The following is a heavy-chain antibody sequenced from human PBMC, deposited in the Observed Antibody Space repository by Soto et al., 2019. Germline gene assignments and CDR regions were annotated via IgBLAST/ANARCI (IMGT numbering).Heavy chain of an antibody. CDR1: GFTFSSYG. Sequence: PGGSLRLSCAASGFTFSSYGMHWVRQAPGKGLEWVAVIWYDGSNKYYADSVKGRFTISRDNSKNTLYLQMNSLRAEDTAVYYCARPQPPYSSSPLYYYGMDVWGQGTTVTVSS. CDR2: IWYDGSNK. J-gene: IGHJ6*02. V-gene: IGHV3-33*01. CDR3: ARPQPPYSSSPLYYYGMDV. D-gene: IGHD6-6*01.